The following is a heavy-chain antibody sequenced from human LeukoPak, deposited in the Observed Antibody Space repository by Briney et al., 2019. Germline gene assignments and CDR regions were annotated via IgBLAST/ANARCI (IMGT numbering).Heavy chain of an antibody. D-gene: IGHD6-6*01. J-gene: IGHJ5*02. CDR3: SRIAADSWFDP. CDR1: GGSISDYY. CDR2: IYYSGST. V-gene: IGHV4-59*05. Sequence: SETLSLTCTVSGGSISDYYWTWIRQPPGKGLEWIGSIYYSGSTYYNPSLKSRVTISVDTSKNQFSLKLSSVTAADTAVYYCSRIAADSWFDPWGQGTLVTVSS.